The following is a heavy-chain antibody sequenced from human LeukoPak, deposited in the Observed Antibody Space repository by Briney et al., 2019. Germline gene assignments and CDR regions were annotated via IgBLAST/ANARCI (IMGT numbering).Heavy chain of an antibody. CDR2: IYHSGTT. Sequence: SETLSLTCTVSGGSISSSFWSWIRQPPGKGLERIGYIYHSGTTNYNPSLKSRLTISVDTSKNQFSLKLTSVTAADTAVYYCASHSTGYFFWFDPWGQGTLVTVSS. D-gene: IGHD3-22*01. V-gene: IGHV4-59*01. J-gene: IGHJ5*02. CDR1: GGSISSSF. CDR3: ASHSTGYFFWFDP.